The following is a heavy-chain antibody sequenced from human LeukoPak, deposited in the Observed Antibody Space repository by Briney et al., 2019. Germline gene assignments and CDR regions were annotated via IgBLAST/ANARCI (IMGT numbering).Heavy chain of an antibody. D-gene: IGHD5-12*01. V-gene: IGHV4-4*07. CDR3: ARVFGGSDFNYYYYYMDV. CDR2: VYSSGTT. J-gene: IGHJ6*03. Sequence: SETLSLTCTVSGDSINNFYWSWIRQPAGKGLEWIGRVYSSGTTDYNPSLKSRVTISVDTSKNQFSLKLSSVTAADTAVYYCARVFGGSDFNYYYYYMDVWGKGTTVTISS. CDR1: GDSINNFY.